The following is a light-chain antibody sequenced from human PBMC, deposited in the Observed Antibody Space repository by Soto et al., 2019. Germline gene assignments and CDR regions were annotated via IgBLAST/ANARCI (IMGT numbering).Light chain of an antibody. CDR2: EGS. Sequence: QSALTQPASVSGSPGQSITISCTGTSSDVGSYNLVSWYQQHPGKAPKLMIYEGSKRPSGVSNRFSGSKSGNTASLTISGLQAKDEADYYCCSYAGSSTSHVVFGGGTQLTVL. CDR1: SSDVGSYNL. J-gene: IGLJ2*01. CDR3: CSYAGSSTSHVV. V-gene: IGLV2-23*01.